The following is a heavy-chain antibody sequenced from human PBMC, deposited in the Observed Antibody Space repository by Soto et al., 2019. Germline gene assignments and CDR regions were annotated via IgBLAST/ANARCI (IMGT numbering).Heavy chain of an antibody. D-gene: IGHD2-15*01. CDR1: GGSISSSSYY. CDR2: IYYSGNT. J-gene: IGHJ5*02. V-gene: IGHV4-39*01. CDR3: ARTEGCSGGSCYLIPANNWFDP. Sequence: PSETLSLTCTVSGGSISSSSYYWGWIRQPPGKGLEWIGSIYYSGNTYYNPSLKSRVTISVDTSKNQFSLKLSSVTAADTAVYYCARTEGCSGGSCYLIPANNWFDPWGQGTLVTVSS.